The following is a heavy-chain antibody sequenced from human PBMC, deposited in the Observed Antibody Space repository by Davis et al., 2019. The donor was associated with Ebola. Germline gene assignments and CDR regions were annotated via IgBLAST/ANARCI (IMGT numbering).Heavy chain of an antibody. J-gene: IGHJ6*02. CDR1: GFTFRSYA. D-gene: IGHD1-1*01. Sequence: PGGSLRLSCAASGFTFRSYAMSWIRQAPGKGLEWLSYISTYGTTIYYGDSVKGRFTISRDNAKNSLYLQMHSLRPEDTAVYYCARGERRYYDYNGMDVWGQGTTVTVSS. CDR3: ARGERRYYDYNGMDV. V-gene: IGHV3-11*01. CDR2: ISTYGTTI.